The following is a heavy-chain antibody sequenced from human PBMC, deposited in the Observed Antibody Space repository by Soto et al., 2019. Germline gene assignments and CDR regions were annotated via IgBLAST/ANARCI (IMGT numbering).Heavy chain of an antibody. CDR3: TRLVDTAMVTDY. D-gene: IGHD5-18*01. CDR1: GFTFGDYA. J-gene: IGHJ4*02. CDR2: IRSKAYGGTT. Sequence: GGSLRLSCTASGFTFGDYAMSWVRQAPGKGLEWVGFIRSKAYGGTTEYAASVKGRFTISRDDSKSIAYLQMNSLKTEDTAVYYCTRLVDTAMVTDYWGQGTLVTVSA. V-gene: IGHV3-49*04.